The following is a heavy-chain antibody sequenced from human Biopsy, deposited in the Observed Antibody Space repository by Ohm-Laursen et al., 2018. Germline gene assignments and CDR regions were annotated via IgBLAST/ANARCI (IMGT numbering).Heavy chain of an antibody. D-gene: IGHD3-3*01. V-gene: IGHV4-59*01. Sequence: SDTLSLTCAVSGGSISDDYWNWIRQPPGKGLLVIGYISSGGRAKYNPSLKSRLTISLNTSKNQLSLRLSSVTAADSAIYYCARERQFRFLEGAFDYWGQGTLVTVSS. CDR1: GGSISDDY. J-gene: IGHJ4*02. CDR3: ARERQFRFLEGAFDY. CDR2: ISSGGRA.